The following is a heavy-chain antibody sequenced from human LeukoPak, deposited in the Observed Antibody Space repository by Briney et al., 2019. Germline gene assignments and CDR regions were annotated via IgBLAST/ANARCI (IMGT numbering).Heavy chain of an antibody. V-gene: IGHV3-23*01. CDR3: AKRGVVIRVILVGFHKEAYYFES. CDR1: GITLSNYG. Sequence: GGSLRLSCAVSGITLSNYGMSWFRQAPGKGLEWVAGISASGGSTNYADSVKGRFTISRDNPKNTLYLQMNSLRAEDTAFYFCAKRGVVIRVILVGFHKEAYYFESWGQGALVTVSS. J-gene: IGHJ4*02. D-gene: IGHD3/OR15-3a*01. CDR2: ISASGGST.